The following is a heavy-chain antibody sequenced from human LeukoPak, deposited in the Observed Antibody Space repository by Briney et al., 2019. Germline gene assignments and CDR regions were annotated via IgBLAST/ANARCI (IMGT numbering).Heavy chain of an antibody. Sequence: ASVKVSCKASGGTFSSYAISWVRQAPGQGLEWMGWINPNNGGTKYAQKVQGRVTMTGDTSISTAYMELSSLRSDDTAVYYCARGKLTSFGNRCFDYWGQGTLVTVSS. V-gene: IGHV1-2*02. CDR2: INPNNGGT. J-gene: IGHJ4*02. D-gene: IGHD3-3*01. CDR1: GGTFSSYA. CDR3: ARGKLTSFGNRCFDY.